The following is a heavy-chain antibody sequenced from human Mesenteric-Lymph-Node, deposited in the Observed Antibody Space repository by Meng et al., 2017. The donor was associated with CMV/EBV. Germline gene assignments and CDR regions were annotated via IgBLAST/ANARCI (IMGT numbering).Heavy chain of an antibody. D-gene: IGHD5-12*01. CDR1: GYIFTSYD. Sequence: ASVKVSCKASGYIFTSYDINWVRQATGQGLEWMGWMNPNSGNTGYAQKFQGRVTITRNTSISTAYMELRSLRSEDTAVYYCARGYSGYDLSYHYYALDVWGQGTTVTVSS. CDR3: ARGYSGYDLSYHYYALDV. J-gene: IGHJ6*02. CDR2: MNPNSGNT. V-gene: IGHV1-8*03.